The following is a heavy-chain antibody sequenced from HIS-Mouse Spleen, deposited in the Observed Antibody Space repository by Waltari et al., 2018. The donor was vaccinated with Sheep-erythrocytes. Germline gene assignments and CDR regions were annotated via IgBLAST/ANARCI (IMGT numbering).Heavy chain of an antibody. CDR2: ISSSSSYR. CDR3: ARVASGATFDY. V-gene: IGHV3-21*01. Sequence: EVQLVESGGGLVKPGGSLRLSCAASGFTFSSYSMNWVRQAPGKGLEWVSSISSSSSYRYYADSVKGRFTISGDNAKNSLYLQMNSLRAEDTAVYYCARVASGATFDYWGQGTLVTVSS. D-gene: IGHD1-26*01. CDR1: GFTFSSYS. J-gene: IGHJ4*02.